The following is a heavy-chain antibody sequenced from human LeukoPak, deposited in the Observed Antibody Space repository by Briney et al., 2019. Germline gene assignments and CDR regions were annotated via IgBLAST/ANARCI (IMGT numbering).Heavy chain of an antibody. CDR2: ISWNSGSI. D-gene: IGHD1-26*01. V-gene: IGHV3-9*01. CDR1: GFTFDDYA. CDR3: AARGPVGATNAFDI. Sequence: GGSLRLSCAASGFTFDDYAMHWVRQAPGKGLEWVSGISWNSGSIGYADSVKGRFTISRDNAKNSLYLQMNSLRAEDTALYYCAARGPVGATNAFDIWGQGTMVTVSS. J-gene: IGHJ3*02.